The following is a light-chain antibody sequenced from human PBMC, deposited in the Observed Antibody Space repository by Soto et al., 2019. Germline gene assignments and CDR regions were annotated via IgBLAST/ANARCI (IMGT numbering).Light chain of an antibody. CDR2: EVN. J-gene: IGLJ3*02. Sequence: QSALTQPASVSGSPGQSITISCTGTSNDIGDYNFVSWYQHHPGKAPKLMIFEVNNRPSGVSLRFSGSKSGNTASLTISGLQAEDEADYYCSSYTNTDTLVFGGGTKLTV. CDR1: SNDIGDYNF. CDR3: SSYTNTDTLV. V-gene: IGLV2-14*01.